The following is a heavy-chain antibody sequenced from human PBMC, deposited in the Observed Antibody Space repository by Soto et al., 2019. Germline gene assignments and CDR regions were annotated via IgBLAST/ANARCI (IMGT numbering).Heavy chain of an antibody. J-gene: IGHJ6*02. V-gene: IGHV3-23*01. D-gene: IGHD1-1*01. CDR2: FSGRGVIT. Sequence: EVQLLESGGGLVQPGGSLRLSCAASGFTFSSYAMSWVRQAPGKGLEWVSAFSGRGVITYYADSVKGRFTISRENSKNTLYLQMNSLRAEDTAVYYCAKEGESTATRGDSYGMDVWGQGTTVTVSS. CDR1: GFTFSSYA. CDR3: AKEGESTATRGDSYGMDV.